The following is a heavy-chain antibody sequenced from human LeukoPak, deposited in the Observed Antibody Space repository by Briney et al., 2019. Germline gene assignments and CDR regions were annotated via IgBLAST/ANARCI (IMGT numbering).Heavy chain of an antibody. CDR2: IYSGGST. CDR1: GFTVSSNY. Sequence: GGSLRLSCAASGFTVSSNYMSWVRQAPGKGLEWVSVIYSGGSTYYADSVKGRFTISRDNSKNTLYLQMNSLRAEDTAVYYCARDRQYSSGWYGSGRYFDYWGQGTLATVSS. J-gene: IGHJ4*02. D-gene: IGHD6-19*01. CDR3: ARDRQYSSGWYGSGRYFDY. V-gene: IGHV3-53*05.